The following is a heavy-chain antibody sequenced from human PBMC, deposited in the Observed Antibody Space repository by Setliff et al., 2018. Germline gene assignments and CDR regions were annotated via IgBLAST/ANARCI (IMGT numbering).Heavy chain of an antibody. D-gene: IGHD3-10*01. CDR2: IYWDDVK. V-gene: IGHV2-5*02. CDR1: GFSLRSSGMA. J-gene: IGHJ4*01. CDR3: AHRGGYGADSLYYFDV. Sequence: SGPTLVNPTQTLTLTCSFSGFSLRSSGMAVGWIRQLPGKALEWLALIYWDDVKRYSPFLKNRLTITQDTSKNQVVLTLTNMDPVDTATYYCAHRGGYGADSLYYFDVWGQGTLVTVSS.